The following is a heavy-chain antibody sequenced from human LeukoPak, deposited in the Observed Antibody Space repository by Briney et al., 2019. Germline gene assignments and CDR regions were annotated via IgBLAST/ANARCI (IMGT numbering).Heavy chain of an antibody. Sequence: GGSLRLSCAASGFTFSSYAMTWVRQAPGKGLVWVSRINSDGSSTYYADSVKGRFTISRDNAKNTLYLQMNSLRAEDTAVYYCAREYYYESSNYITTGMDYWGQGTLVTVSS. D-gene: IGHD3-22*01. V-gene: IGHV3-74*01. J-gene: IGHJ4*02. CDR3: AREYYYESSNYITTGMDY. CDR1: GFTFSSYA. CDR2: INSDGSST.